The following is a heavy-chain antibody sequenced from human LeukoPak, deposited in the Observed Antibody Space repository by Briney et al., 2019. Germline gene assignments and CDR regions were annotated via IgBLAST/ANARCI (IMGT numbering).Heavy chain of an antibody. CDR2: ISYSGST. CDR1: GGSISSGGYY. CDR3: ARKRVAAAGNGVDYYYYMDV. D-gene: IGHD6-13*01. V-gene: IGHV4-39*01. J-gene: IGHJ6*03. Sequence: SQTLSLTCTVSGGSISSGGYYWSWIRQPPGKGLEWIGSISYSGSTYYNPSLKSRVTISVDTSKNQFSLKLSSVTAADTAVYYCARKRVAAAGNGVDYYYYMDVWGKGTTVTVSS.